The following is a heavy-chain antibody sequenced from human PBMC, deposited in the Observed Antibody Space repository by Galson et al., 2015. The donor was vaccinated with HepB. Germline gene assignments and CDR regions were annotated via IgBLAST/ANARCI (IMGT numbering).Heavy chain of an antibody. V-gene: IGHV1-8*01. Sequence: SVKVSCKASGYTFSSYDINWVRQATGQGLEWMGWMNPNSGNTGYAQKFQGRVTMTRNTSISTAYMELSSLRSEDTAVYYCARGSVLLWFAESNHYYFDYWGQGTLVTVSS. D-gene: IGHD3-10*01. CDR3: ARGSVLLWFAESNHYYFDY. CDR2: MNPNSGNT. J-gene: IGHJ4*02. CDR1: GYTFSSYD.